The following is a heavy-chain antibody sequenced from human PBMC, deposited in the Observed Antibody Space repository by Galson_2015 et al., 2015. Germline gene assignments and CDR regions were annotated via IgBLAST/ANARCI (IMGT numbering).Heavy chain of an antibody. CDR1: GFTFRDYS. CDR3: ARDGPGVLRFLDV. V-gene: IGHV3-48*02. CDR2: ISNGGSTI. D-gene: IGHD3-3*01. Sequence: SLRLSCAASGFTFRDYSMNWVRQAPGKGLEWISYISNGGSTIYYADFVKGRFTISRDNAKNSLYLLINSLRDEDTAVYYCARDGPGVLRFLDVWGKGTTVTVSS. J-gene: IGHJ6*04.